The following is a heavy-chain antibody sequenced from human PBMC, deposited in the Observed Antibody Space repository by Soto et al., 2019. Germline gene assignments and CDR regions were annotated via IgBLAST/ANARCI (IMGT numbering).Heavy chain of an antibody. CDR1: GFTFSSYD. CDR3: ARDRRGYSYGRYYYYGMDV. J-gene: IGHJ6*02. V-gene: IGHV3-64D*06. CDR2: ISSDGST. Sequence: GGSLRLSCSASGFTFSSYDIHWVRQAPGKGLEYVSSISSDGSTYYAVSVKGRFTISRDNSRNTLYLRMSSLRAEDTAVYYCARDRRGYSYGRYYYYGMDVWGQGTTVTVSS. D-gene: IGHD5-18*01.